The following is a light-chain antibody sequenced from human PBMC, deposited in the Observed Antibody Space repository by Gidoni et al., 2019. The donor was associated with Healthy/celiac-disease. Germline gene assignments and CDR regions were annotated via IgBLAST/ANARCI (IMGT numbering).Light chain of an antibody. J-gene: IGKJ2*01. CDR2: WAS. CDR1: QSVLYSSNNKNY. Sequence: DIVMTPSPVSLAVSLGERATINCKSSQSVLYSSNNKNYLAWYQQKPGQPPKLLIYWASTRESGVPDRFSGSGSGTDFTLTISSLQAEDVAVYYCQQYYSTPYTFGQGTKLEI. V-gene: IGKV4-1*01. CDR3: QQYYSTPYT.